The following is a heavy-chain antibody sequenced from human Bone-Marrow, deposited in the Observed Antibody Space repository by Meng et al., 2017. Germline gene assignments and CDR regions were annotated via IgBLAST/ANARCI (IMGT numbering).Heavy chain of an antibody. J-gene: IGHJ2*01. CDR1: GGSFSGYY. Sequence: QVQLQQWGAGLLKPSETLSLTCAVYGGSFSGYYWSWIRQPPGKELEWIGEINHSGSTNYNPSLKSRVTISVDTSKNQFSLKLSSVTAADTAVYYCARGRVTTVTTPNWYFDLWGRGTLVTVSS. CDR3: ARGRVTTVTTPNWYFDL. D-gene: IGHD4-17*01. CDR2: INHSGST. V-gene: IGHV4-34*01.